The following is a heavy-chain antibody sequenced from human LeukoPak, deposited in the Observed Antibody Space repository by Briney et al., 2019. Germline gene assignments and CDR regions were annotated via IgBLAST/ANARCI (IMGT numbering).Heavy chain of an antibody. D-gene: IGHD5-12*01. CDR3: ARVSDAFDYFFDS. J-gene: IGHJ4*02. CDR1: GFTFSSYE. V-gene: IGHV3-48*03. CDR2: IGSSGGSR. Sequence: GGSLRLSCAASGFTFSSYEMDWVRRAPGKGLEWVSYIGSSGGSRYYADSVKGRFTSSRDNAKNSLYLQMNSLRAEDTAVYYCARVSDAFDYFFDSWGQGTLVTVSS.